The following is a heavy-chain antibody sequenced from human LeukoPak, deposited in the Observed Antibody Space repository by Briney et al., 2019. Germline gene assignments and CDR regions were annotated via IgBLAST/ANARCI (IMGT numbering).Heavy chain of an antibody. CDR2: IYYSGST. Sequence: SETLSLTCTVSGGSISSYYWSWIRQPPGKGLEWIGYIYYSGSTNYNPSLESRVIISVDTSKNQFSLRLSSVTAADTAMYYCAGAKSPPYYYGMDVWGQGTTVTVSS. CDR1: GGSISSYY. J-gene: IGHJ6*02. V-gene: IGHV4-59*01. CDR3: AGAKSPPYYYGMDV.